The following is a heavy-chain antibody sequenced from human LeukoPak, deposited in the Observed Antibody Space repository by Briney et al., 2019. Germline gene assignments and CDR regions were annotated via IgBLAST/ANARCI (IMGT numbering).Heavy chain of an antibody. Sequence: SETLSLTCAVYGGSFSGYYWSWIRQPPGKGLEWIGEINHSGSTNYNPSLKSRVTISVDTSKNQFSLKLSSVTAADTAVYYCARHARLGYCSSTSCYSPRNWFDPWGQGTLVTVSS. CDR2: INHSGST. CDR1: GGSFSGYY. J-gene: IGHJ5*02. D-gene: IGHD2-2*01. V-gene: IGHV4-34*01. CDR3: ARHARLGYCSSTSCYSPRNWFDP.